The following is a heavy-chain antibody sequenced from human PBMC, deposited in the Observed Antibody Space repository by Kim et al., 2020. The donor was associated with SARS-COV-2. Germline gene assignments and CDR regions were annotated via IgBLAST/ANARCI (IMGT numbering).Heavy chain of an antibody. D-gene: IGHD6-25*01. Sequence: GGSLRLSCVASGFTFSSYAMVWVRQAPGKGLEWVSGINGGGLDTKCADSVRGRFTISRDNSKNTLYLQMNSLRAEDTAVYYCAQRRIAPAGDFMNWGQGTLVTVSS. CDR3: AQRRIAPAGDFMN. CDR2: INGGGLDT. J-gene: IGHJ4*02. V-gene: IGHV3-23*03. CDR1: GFTFSSYA.